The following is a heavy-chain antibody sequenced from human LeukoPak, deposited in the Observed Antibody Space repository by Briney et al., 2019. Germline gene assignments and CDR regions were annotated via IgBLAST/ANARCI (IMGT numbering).Heavy chain of an antibody. CDR2: LYHSGST. Sequence: SETLSLTCTVSGHSISSGYYWGWIRQPPGKALEWIGSLYHSGSTYYNPSLKSRVTISVDTSKNQFSLKLSSVTAADTAVYYCATERIASGRHFDYWGQGTLVTVSS. V-gene: IGHV4-38-2*02. CDR1: GHSISSGYY. J-gene: IGHJ4*02. CDR3: ATERIASGRHFDY. D-gene: IGHD6-13*01.